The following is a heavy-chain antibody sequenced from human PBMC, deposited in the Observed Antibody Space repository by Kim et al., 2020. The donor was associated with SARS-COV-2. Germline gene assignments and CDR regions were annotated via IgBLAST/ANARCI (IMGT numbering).Heavy chain of an antibody. CDR3: PRDIRRTWFDH. J-gene: IGHJ5*02. V-gene: IGHV3-7*01. CDR1: GFSFSSYA. Sequence: GGSLRLSCVASGFSFSSYAMSWVRQAPGKGLEWVANIKQDGSEKYYVDSVKGRITISRDNAKNLMYLQMSVLRAEDTAVYYCPRDIRRTWFDHRGQGTLV. CDR2: IKQDGSEK.